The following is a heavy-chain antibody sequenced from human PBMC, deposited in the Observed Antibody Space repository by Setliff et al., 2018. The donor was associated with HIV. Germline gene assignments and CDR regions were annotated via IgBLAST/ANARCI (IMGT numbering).Heavy chain of an antibody. Sequence: SETLSLTCSVSGVSVNDYYWSWIRQTAGKGLEWIGRLYSGGTTNYNPSLKSRLTMSVDTSNNKFSLKLNSVTAADTAVYYCARGYHLLNPDYWGQGTLVTVSS. CDR2: LYSGGTT. J-gene: IGHJ4*02. V-gene: IGHV4-4*07. CDR1: GVSVNDYY. CDR3: ARGYHLLNPDY. D-gene: IGHD2-2*02.